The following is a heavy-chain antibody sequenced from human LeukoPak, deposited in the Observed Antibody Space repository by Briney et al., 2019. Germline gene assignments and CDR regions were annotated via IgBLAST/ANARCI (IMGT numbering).Heavy chain of an antibody. CDR1: GGSFSGYY. Sequence: SETLSLTCAVYGGSFSGYYWSWIRQPPGKGLEWIGEVNHSGSTNYNPSLKSRVTISVDTSKNQFSLKLSSVTAADTAVYYCARGSLDCSGGSCYPIVDYWGQGTLVTVSS. D-gene: IGHD2-15*01. V-gene: IGHV4-34*01. CDR3: ARGSLDCSGGSCYPIVDY. CDR2: VNHSGST. J-gene: IGHJ4*02.